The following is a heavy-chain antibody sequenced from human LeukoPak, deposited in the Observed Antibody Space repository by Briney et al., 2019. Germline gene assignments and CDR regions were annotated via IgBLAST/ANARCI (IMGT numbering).Heavy chain of an antibody. V-gene: IGHV3-21*01. Sequence: GGSLRLSCAASGFTFSNAWMSWVRQAPGKGLEWVSSISSSSTYIYYADSVKGRFTISRDDAKSSLYLQMNSLGAEDTAVYYCARDWSGWDVWGKGTTVTVSS. CDR3: ARDWSGWDV. D-gene: IGHD3-3*01. CDR2: ISSSSTYI. CDR1: GFTFSNAW. J-gene: IGHJ6*04.